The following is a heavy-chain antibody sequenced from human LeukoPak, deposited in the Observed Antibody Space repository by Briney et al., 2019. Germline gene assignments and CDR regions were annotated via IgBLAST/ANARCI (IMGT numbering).Heavy chain of an antibody. Sequence: GGSLRLSCAASGFTFSTYWMSWVRQAPGKGLEWVANIKQDGSEKYYVDSVKGRFTISRDNAKNSLYLQMNSLRAEDTAVYYCARDRPTAAGGPSWFDYWGQGTLVTVSS. CDR3: ARDRPTAAGGPSWFDY. CDR1: GFTFSTYW. CDR2: IKQDGSEK. D-gene: IGHD6-13*01. V-gene: IGHV3-7*01. J-gene: IGHJ4*02.